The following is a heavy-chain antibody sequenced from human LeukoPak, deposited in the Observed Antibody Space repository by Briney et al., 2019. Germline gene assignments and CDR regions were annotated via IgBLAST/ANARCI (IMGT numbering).Heavy chain of an antibody. D-gene: IGHD3-3*01. J-gene: IGHJ4*02. Sequence: GGSLRLSCAASGFSFEDYDMHWVRQAPGKGLEWVSLIHRDGRTAYYAESVRGRFAISRDNSRRSLYLQINNLRTEDSALYHCAKTRWSGTEYGDFDHWGQGTLVTVSS. CDR1: GFSFEDYD. CDR2: IHRDGRTA. V-gene: IGHV3-43*02. CDR3: AKTRWSGTEYGDFDH.